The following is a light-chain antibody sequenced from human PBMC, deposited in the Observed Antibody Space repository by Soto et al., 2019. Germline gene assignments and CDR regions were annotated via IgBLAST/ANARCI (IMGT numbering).Light chain of an antibody. V-gene: IGLV2-23*02. CDR2: EVN. CDR3: CSYAGSSTFA. J-gene: IGLJ1*01. Sequence: QPVLTQPASVSGSPGQSITIPCTGTSSDVGNYDLVSWYQRQPGKAPKVMIHEVNKRPSGVSRLFSGSKSGSTASLTISGLQAEDEADYYCCSYAGSSTFAFGTGTKLTVL. CDR1: SSDVGNYDL.